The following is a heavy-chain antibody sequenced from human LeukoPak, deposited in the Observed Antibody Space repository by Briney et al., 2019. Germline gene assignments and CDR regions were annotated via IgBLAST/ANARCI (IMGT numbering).Heavy chain of an antibody. CDR2: MSYDGSNK. CDR3: ARGDDSGYYDYFDY. D-gene: IGHD3-22*01. CDR1: GFIFSRYA. Sequence: GGSLRPSCAASGFIFSRYAMYWVRQAPGKGLEWVAVMSYDGSNKYNADSVKGRFTISRDFSKNTVFLHMNSLRAEDTAMYYCARGDDSGYYDYFDYWGQGALVTVSS. V-gene: IGHV3-30*14. J-gene: IGHJ4*02.